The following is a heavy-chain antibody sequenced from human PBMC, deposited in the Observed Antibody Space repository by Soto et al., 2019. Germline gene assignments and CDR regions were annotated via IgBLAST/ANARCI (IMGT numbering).Heavy chain of an antibody. D-gene: IGHD2-15*01. CDR1: GGSISSYY. V-gene: IGHV4-59*12. J-gene: IGHJ3*02. CDR2: IYYSGST. CDR3: ARATGNDAFDI. Sequence: SETLSLTCTVSGGSISSYYWSWIRQPPGKGLEWIGDIYYSGSTNYNPSLKSRVTISVDTSKNQFSLKLSSVTAADTAVYYCARATGNDAFDIWGQGTMVTVSS.